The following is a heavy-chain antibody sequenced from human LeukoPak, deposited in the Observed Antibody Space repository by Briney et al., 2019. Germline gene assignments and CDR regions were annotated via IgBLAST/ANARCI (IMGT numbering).Heavy chain of an antibody. CDR1: GFTFSSYA. J-gene: IGHJ6*04. D-gene: IGHD3-3*01. CDR2: ITSSGGST. CDR3: TATITIFGVVIIWDV. Sequence: GGSLRLSCAGSGFTFSSYAMSWVRQAPGKGLEWVSAITSSGGSTYYADSVKGRFTISRDNSKSTLYLQMNSLRAEDTAVYYCTATITIFGVVIIWDVWGKGTTVTVSS. V-gene: IGHV3-23*01.